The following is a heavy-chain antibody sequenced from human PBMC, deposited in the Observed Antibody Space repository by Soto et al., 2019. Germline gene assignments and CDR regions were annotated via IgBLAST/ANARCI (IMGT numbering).Heavy chain of an antibody. CDR3: ARLRYSSRGGMDV. J-gene: IGHJ6*02. D-gene: IGHD6-13*01. V-gene: IGHV4-39*01. CDR2: IYYSGST. CDR1: GGSISSSSYY. Sequence: PSETLSLTCTVSGGSISSSSYYWGWIRQPPGKGLEWIGSIYYSGSTYYNPSLKSRVTISVDTSKNQFSLKLSSVTAADTAAYYCARLRYSSRGGMDVWGQGTTVTVSS.